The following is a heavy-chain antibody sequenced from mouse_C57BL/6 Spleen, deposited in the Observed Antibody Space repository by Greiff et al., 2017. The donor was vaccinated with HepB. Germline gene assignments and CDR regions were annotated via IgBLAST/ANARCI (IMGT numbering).Heavy chain of an antibody. V-gene: IGHV1-59*01. Sequence: VQLQQPGAELVRPGTSVKLSCKASGYTFTSYWMHWVKQRPGQGLEWIGVIDPSDSYTNYNQKFKGKATLTVDTSSSTAYMQLSSLTSEDSAVYYCASTTVVGGNWYFDVWGTGTTVTVSS. CDR1: GYTFTSYW. D-gene: IGHD1-1*01. J-gene: IGHJ1*03. CDR3: ASTTVVGGNWYFDV. CDR2: IDPSDSYT.